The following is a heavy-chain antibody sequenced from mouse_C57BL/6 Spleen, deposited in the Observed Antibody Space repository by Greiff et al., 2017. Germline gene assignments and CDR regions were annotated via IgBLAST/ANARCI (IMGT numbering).Heavy chain of an antibody. V-gene: IGHV1-52*01. CDR1: GYTFTSYW. CDR3: ERLGYINYGDY. J-gene: IGHJ2*01. Sequence: VQLQQSGAELVRPGSSVKLSCKASGYTFTSYWMHWVKQRPIQGLEWIGNIDPSDSDTHYNQKFKDKATLTVDKSSSTAYMQRSRLTSEDSAVYYCERLGYINYGDYWGQGTTLTVSS. D-gene: IGHD2-5*01. CDR2: IDPSDSDT.